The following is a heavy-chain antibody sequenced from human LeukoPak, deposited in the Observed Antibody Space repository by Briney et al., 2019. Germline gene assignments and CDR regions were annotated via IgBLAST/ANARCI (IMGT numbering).Heavy chain of an antibody. J-gene: IGHJ6*02. V-gene: IGHV3-30*18. CDR3: AKAPSPMYYDFWSGYYDPYYYGMDV. CDR2: ISYDGSNK. D-gene: IGHD3-3*01. Sequence: GRSLRLSCAASGFTFSSYGMHWVRQAPGKGLEWVAVISYDGSNKYHADSVKGRFTISRDNSKNTLYLQMNSLRAEDTAVYYCAKAPSPMYYDFWSGYYDPYYYGMDVWGQGTTVTVSS. CDR1: GFTFSSYG.